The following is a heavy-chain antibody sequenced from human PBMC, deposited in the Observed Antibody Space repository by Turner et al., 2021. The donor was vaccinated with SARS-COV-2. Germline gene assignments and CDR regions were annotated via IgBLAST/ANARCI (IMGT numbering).Heavy chain of an antibody. D-gene: IGHD2-21*02. CDR2: CDPEDGET. Sequence: QVQLFRFGAELKKPGASVTVSCKVSGYTLIELSMHWVRQAPGKGLEWSGGCDPEDGETIYAQKFQGRVTMNEDTSTETAYMELGSMRSEDTAVYYCAKGYGDCGADCSIDYWGQGTLVTVSS. J-gene: IGHJ4*02. V-gene: IGHV1-24*01. CDR3: AKGYGDCGADCSIDY. CDR1: GYTLIELS.